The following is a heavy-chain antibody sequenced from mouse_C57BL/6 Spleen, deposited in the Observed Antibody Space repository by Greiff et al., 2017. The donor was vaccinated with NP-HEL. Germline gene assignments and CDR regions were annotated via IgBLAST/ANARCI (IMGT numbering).Heavy chain of an antibody. J-gene: IGHJ3*01. Sequence: VQLQQSGPELVKPGASVKISCKASGYTFTDYYMNWVKQSHGKSLEWIGDINPNNGGTSYNQKFKGKATLTVDKSSSTAYMEISSLTSEDSAVYYCAGRDYYSSPAWLSVWGQGALVTVSA. D-gene: IGHD2-5*01. CDR3: AGRDYYSSPAWLSV. CDR1: GYTFTDYY. V-gene: IGHV1-26*01. CDR2: INPNNGGT.